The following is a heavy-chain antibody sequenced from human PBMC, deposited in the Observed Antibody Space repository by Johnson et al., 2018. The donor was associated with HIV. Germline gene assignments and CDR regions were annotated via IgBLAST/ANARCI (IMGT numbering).Heavy chain of an antibody. CDR3: AREPRLLTDAFDI. CDR2: IYSGGST. V-gene: IGHV3-66*01. Sequence: VQLVESGGGLVQPGGSLRLSCAASGFTVSSNYMSWVRQAPGKGLEWVSVIYSGGSTYYADSVKGRFTISRDNSKNTLYLQMNSLRAEDTAVYYCAREPRLLTDAFDIWGQGTMVTVSS. J-gene: IGHJ3*02. D-gene: IGHD5-18*01. CDR1: GFTVSSNY.